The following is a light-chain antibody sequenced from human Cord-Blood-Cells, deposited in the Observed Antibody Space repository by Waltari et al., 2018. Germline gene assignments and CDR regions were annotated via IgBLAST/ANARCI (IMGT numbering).Light chain of an antibody. J-gene: IGKJ4*01. CDR3: QQYYSTPLT. CDR2: WAS. Sequence: DIVMTQSPDSLAVSLGERATINCTSGQSVSYSSNNKNYLAWYQQKPGQPPKLLIYWASTRESGVPDRFSGSGSGTDFTLTISSLQAEDVAVYYCQQYYSTPLTFGGGTKVEIK. CDR1: QSVSYSSNNKNY. V-gene: IGKV4-1*01.